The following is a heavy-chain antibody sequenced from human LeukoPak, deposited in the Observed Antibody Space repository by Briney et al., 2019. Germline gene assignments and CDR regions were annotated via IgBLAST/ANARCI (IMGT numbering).Heavy chain of an antibody. D-gene: IGHD4-11*01. CDR3: ARELRDYSNYWSNWFDP. CDR1: GYTFTSYG. J-gene: IGHJ5*02. Sequence: ASVKVSCKASGYTFTSYGISWVRQAPGQGLEWMGWISAYNGNTNYAQKLQGRVTMTTDTSTSTAYMELRSLRSDDTAVYYCARELRDYSNYWSNWFDPWGQGTLVTVSS. V-gene: IGHV1-18*01. CDR2: ISAYNGNT.